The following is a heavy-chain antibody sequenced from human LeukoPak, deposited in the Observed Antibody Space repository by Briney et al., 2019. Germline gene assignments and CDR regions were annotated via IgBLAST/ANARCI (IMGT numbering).Heavy chain of an antibody. J-gene: IGHJ3*02. Sequence: SETLSLTCAVSGVSFSGYYWSWIRQPPGKGLEWIGEINHSGSTNYNPSLKSRVTISVDTSMNQFSLKLSSVTAADTAVYYCARGRRQYQSYSFDIWGQGTMVTVSS. D-gene: IGHD2-2*01. V-gene: IGHV4-34*01. CDR2: INHSGST. CDR3: ARGRRQYQSYSFDI. CDR1: GVSFSGYY.